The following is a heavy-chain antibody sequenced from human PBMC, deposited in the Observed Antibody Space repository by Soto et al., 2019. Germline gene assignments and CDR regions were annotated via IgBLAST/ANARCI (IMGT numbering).Heavy chain of an antibody. CDR2: IYYTGST. V-gene: IGHV4-59*03. CDR3: TYASSWYYFDY. CDR1: GGSISSYY. J-gene: IGHJ4*02. Sequence: PSETLSLTCTVSGGSISSYYWSWIRQPLGKGLEWIGYIYYTGSTNYNPSLKSRVTISQDTSKNQFSLKLTSVTAADTAVYYCTYASSWYYFDYWGQGALVTVSS. D-gene: IGHD6-13*01.